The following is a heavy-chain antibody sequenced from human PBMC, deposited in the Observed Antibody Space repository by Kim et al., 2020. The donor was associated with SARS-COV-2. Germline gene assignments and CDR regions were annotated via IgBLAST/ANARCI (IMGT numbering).Heavy chain of an antibody. Sequence: SETLSLTCTVSGGSISSSSYYWGWIRQPPGKGLEWIGSIYYSGSTYYNPSLKSRVTISVDTSKNQFSLKLSSVTAADTAVYYCARHASDIVVVVAASLDGDMDVWGQGTTVTVSS. D-gene: IGHD2-15*01. CDR1: GGSISSSSYY. CDR3: ARHASDIVVVVAASLDGDMDV. CDR2: IYYSGST. V-gene: IGHV4-39*01. J-gene: IGHJ6*02.